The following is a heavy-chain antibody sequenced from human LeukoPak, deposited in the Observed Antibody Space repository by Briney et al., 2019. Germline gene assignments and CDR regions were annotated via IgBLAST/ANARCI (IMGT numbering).Heavy chain of an antibody. V-gene: IGHV3-72*01. CDR3: TRENYWNLDY. D-gene: IGHD1-1*01. CDR2: SRNKENNYAA. Sequence: QPGGSLRLSCAVSGFSFSDFFMDWVRPAPGKGLEWIGRSRNKENNYAAEYAASVKGRFTISRDDSKDSLYLQLSSLKTEDTAVYHCTRENYWNLDYWGQGTLVTVSS. CDR1: GFSFSDFF. J-gene: IGHJ4*02.